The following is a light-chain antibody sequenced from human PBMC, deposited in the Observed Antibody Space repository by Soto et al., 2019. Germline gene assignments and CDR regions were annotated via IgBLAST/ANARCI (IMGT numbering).Light chain of an antibody. Sequence: MVLKQSPDTLSLSQGERATLSCRASQSVKNNYLAWYQQKPGQAPRFLIYDASSRATGIPDRFSGSGSGTDFTLTISRLEPEDFAVYYCQQYGSTPLTFGGGTKVDIK. CDR1: QSVKNNY. J-gene: IGKJ4*01. V-gene: IGKV3-20*01. CDR2: DAS. CDR3: QQYGSTPLT.